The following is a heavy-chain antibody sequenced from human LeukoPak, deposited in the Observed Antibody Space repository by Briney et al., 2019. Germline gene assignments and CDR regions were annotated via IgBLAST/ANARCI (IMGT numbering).Heavy chain of an antibody. V-gene: IGHV3-7*01. J-gene: IGHJ4*02. Sequence: GGSMRLSCTASGFTFSNYWMTWVRQAPGKGLEWVANIKQDGSQKFYVDSVKGRFTISRDNAKNSLYLQMNSLRAEDTAVYFCARGQTLTFWGQGTLVTVSS. CDR2: IKQDGSQK. D-gene: IGHD3-16*01. CDR1: GFTFSNYW. CDR3: ARGQTLTF.